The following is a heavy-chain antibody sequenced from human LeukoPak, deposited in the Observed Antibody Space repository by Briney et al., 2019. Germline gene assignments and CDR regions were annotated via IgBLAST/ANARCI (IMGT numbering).Heavy chain of an antibody. D-gene: IGHD2-2*02. CDR2: FDPEDGET. CDR3: ATFRCSSTSCYIGFDY. Sequence: ASVKVSCKVSGYTLTELSMHWVRQAPGKGLEGIGGFDPEDGETIYAQTFQGRVTMTEDTSTDTAYMELSSLRSEDTAVYYCATFRCSSTSCYIGFDYWGQGTLVTVSS. J-gene: IGHJ4*02. V-gene: IGHV1-24*01. CDR1: GYTLTELS.